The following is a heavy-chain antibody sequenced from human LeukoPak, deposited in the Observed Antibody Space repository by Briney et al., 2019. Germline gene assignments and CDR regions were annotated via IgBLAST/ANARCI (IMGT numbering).Heavy chain of an antibody. Sequence: PGGALRLSCAASGFTFSSYSMNWVRQAPGKGLEGVSSISSSSSYIYYADSVKGRFTISRDNAKNSLYLQMNSLRAEDTAVYYCARDYRAHSSGWYGGGYWGQGTLVTVSS. J-gene: IGHJ4*02. CDR2: ISSSSSYI. CDR1: GFTFSSYS. V-gene: IGHV3-21*01. D-gene: IGHD6-19*01. CDR3: ARDYRAHSSGWYGGGY.